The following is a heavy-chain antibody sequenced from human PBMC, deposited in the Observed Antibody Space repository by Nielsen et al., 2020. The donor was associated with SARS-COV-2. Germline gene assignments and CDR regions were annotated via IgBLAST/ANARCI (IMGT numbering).Heavy chain of an antibody. CDR3: ARDSSGTYRRVDY. J-gene: IGHJ4*02. Sequence: ASVKVSCKASGYTFTSYYMHWVRHAPGQGLEWMGMINPTNGGTTYAQKFLGTVTMTRDTSTSTVFMELSSLRSDDTAVYYCARDSSGTYRRVDYWGQGTLVTVSS. D-gene: IGHD3-22*01. V-gene: IGHV1-46*01. CDR2: INPTNGGT. CDR1: GYTFTSYY.